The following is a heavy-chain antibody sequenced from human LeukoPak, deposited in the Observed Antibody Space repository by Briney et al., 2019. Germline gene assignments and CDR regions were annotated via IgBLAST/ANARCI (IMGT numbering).Heavy chain of an antibody. V-gene: IGHV3-48*03. D-gene: IGHD3-10*01. J-gene: IGHJ6*03. CDR2: ISSSGSTI. CDR3: AKPLWFGESHYYYYMDV. CDR1: GFTFSSYE. Sequence: GGSLRLSCAASGFTFSSYEMNWVRQAPGMGLEWVSYISSSGSTIYYADSVKGRFTISRDNSKNTLYLQMNSLRAEDTAVYYCAKPLWFGESHYYYYMDVWGKGTTVTVSS.